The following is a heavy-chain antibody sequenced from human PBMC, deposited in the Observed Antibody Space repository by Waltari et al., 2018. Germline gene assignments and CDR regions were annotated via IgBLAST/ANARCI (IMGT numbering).Heavy chain of an antibody. CDR3: ARARVEGSGSYYSYYFDY. V-gene: IGHV4-30-2*01. CDR1: GGSISSGGYS. J-gene: IGHJ4*02. CDR2: IYHSGST. D-gene: IGHD3-10*01. Sequence: QLQLQESGSGLVKPSQTLSLTCAVSGGSISSGGYSWSWIRQPPGKGLEWIGYIYHSGSTYYNPSLKSRVTISVDRSKDQFSLKLSSVTAADTAVYYCARARVEGSGSYYSYYFDYWGQGTLVTVSS.